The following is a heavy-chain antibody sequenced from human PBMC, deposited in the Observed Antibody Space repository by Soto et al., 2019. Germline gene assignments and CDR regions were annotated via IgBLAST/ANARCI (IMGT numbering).Heavy chain of an antibody. Sequence: EVQLVESGGGLVQPGGSLRVSCETSGFSFSDYWMSWVRQSPGKGLEWVANVKQDGSEKNYVDSVKGRFSISRDNARKSVYLQMSSLRGEDTAVYLCAARRWMFKYWGQVSLVTVSS. CDR1: GFSFSDYW. CDR2: VKQDGSEK. V-gene: IGHV3-7*05. CDR3: AARRWMFKY. J-gene: IGHJ4*02. D-gene: IGHD1-1*01.